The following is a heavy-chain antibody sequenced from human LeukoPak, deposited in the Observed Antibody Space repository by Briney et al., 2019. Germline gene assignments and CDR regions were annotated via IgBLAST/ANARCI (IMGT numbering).Heavy chain of an antibody. CDR2: ISGGGGST. CDR1: GFTFSSYA. J-gene: IGHJ4*02. CDR3: AKDWASGNYFDY. Sequence: GGSLRLSCAASGFTFSSYAMSWVRQAPGKGLECVSGISGGGGSTYYADSVKGRFTISRDNSKNTLYLQMNSLRAEDTAVYYCAKDWASGNYFDYWGQGTLVTVSS. V-gene: IGHV3-23*01. D-gene: IGHD1-14*01.